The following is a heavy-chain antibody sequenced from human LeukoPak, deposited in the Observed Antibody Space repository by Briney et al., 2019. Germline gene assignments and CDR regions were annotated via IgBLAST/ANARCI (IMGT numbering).Heavy chain of an antibody. CDR2: ISRSDDSPNYTT. J-gene: IGHJ3*02. Sequence: GVLRLSCAASGFTFSSYAMSWVRQAPGKGLEWVSAISRSDDSPNYTTKYADSVTGRFTISRDNSKNTLYLQMNSLRAEDTAVYYCARVDVGSLDAFDIWGQGTMVTVSS. CDR1: GFTFSSYA. CDR3: ARVDVGSLDAFDI. V-gene: IGHV3-23*01. D-gene: IGHD6-13*01.